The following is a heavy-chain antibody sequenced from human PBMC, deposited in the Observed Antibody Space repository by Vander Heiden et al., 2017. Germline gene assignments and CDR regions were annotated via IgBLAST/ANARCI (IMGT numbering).Heavy chain of an antibody. CDR1: AFTFDDYG. V-gene: IGHV3-20*01. Sequence: EVQLVESGGGVVRRGGSLRPSCAASAFTFDDYGMSWVRQAPGKGPEWVSGITRNGAGTGYADSVQGRFTISRDNAKNSLYLQMNSLRAEDTALYHCVRDGLSSGFDFWGQGTLVTVSS. D-gene: IGHD6-19*01. J-gene: IGHJ4*02. CDR3: VRDGLSSGFDF. CDR2: ITRNGAGT.